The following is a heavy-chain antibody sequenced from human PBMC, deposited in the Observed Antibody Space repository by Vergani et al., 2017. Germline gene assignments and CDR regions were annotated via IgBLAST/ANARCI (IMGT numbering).Heavy chain of an antibody. V-gene: IGHV4-39*02. Sequence: QLLLQDSGPGQVKPSETLSLTCGVSDGSINSRSYYWAWIRQPPGKGLEWIGMMFYSGTTYYNPSLKSRVTIFLDTSKSQFSLKVTSVTAADTAVYFCARDPRGYGGDPEDYYYGMDVWGQGTTVTVSS. CDR2: MFYSGTT. J-gene: IGHJ6*02. D-gene: IGHD2-21*02. CDR1: DGSINSRSYY. CDR3: ARDPRGYGGDPEDYYYGMDV.